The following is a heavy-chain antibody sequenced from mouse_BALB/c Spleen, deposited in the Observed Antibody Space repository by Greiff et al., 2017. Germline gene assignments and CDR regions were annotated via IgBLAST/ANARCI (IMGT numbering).Heavy chain of an antibody. CDR3: ARRGLLRLPYYYAMDY. V-gene: IGHV3-2*02. CDR1: GFSITSDYA. CDR2: ISYSGST. Sequence: EVKLMESGPGLVKPSQSLSLTCTVTGFSITSDYAWNWLRPFPGNKLEWMGYISYSGSTSYNPSLKSRISITRDTSKNQFFLQLKSVTTEDTATYYCARRGLLRLPYYYAMDYWGQGTAVTVSS. D-gene: IGHD1-2*01. J-gene: IGHJ4*01.